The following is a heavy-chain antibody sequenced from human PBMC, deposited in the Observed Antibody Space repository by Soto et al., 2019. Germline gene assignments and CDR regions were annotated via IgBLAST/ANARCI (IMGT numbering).Heavy chain of an antibody. CDR2: VFFTGAT. J-gene: IGHJ4*02. CDR1: GASLSSISYY. Sequence: PSETLSLTCTVSGASLSSISYYWGWIRQPPGKGLEWIGSVFFTGATYYNPSLKSRAAISMDTSKNQFSLSLTSVTAADTAVYYCARAGFSYGHLLFWGQGIRVTVSS. D-gene: IGHD3-10*01. CDR3: ARAGFSYGHLLF. V-gene: IGHV4-39*07.